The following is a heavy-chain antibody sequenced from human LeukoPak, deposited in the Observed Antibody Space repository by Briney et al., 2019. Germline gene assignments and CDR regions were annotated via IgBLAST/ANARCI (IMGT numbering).Heavy chain of an antibody. CDR2: IYSSGST. Sequence: SETLSLTCTVSGGSINTYYWSWIRQSAEKGLEWIGRIYSSGSTNYNPSLKSRVTISVDTSKNQFSLKLSSVTAADTAVYYCARVPDRGYYYYYMDVWGKGTTVTVSS. CDR1: GGSINTYY. V-gene: IGHV4-4*07. CDR3: ARVPDRGYYYYYMDV. J-gene: IGHJ6*03. D-gene: IGHD3-10*01.